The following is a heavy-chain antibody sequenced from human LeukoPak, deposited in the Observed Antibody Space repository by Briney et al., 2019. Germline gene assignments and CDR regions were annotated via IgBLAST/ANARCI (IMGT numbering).Heavy chain of an antibody. CDR2: VSYAGST. J-gene: IGHJ4*02. CDR3: ARHRDVDTAMDDFDY. V-gene: IGHV4-59*08. CDR1: DDSITSYH. Sequence: PSETLSLTCTVSDDSITSYHWSWIRQPPGKGLEYIGFVSYAGSTNSDPSLKSRVTISVDTSKNQFSLKLSSVTAADTAVYYCARHRDVDTAMDDFDYWGQGTLVTVSS. D-gene: IGHD5-18*01.